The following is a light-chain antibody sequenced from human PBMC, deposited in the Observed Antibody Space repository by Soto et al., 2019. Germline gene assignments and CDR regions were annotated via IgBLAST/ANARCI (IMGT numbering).Light chain of an antibody. CDR3: QQYDDWPLT. V-gene: IGKV3-15*01. J-gene: IGKJ5*01. Sequence: EVVMTQSPGTLSVSPGGRATLSCRASRSLTTNLAWYQKKPGQAPRLLIHDASTRATGIPARFSGSGSGTEFTLTISSLQSEDFALYYCQQYDDWPLTLGQGTRRET. CDR1: RSLTTN. CDR2: DAS.